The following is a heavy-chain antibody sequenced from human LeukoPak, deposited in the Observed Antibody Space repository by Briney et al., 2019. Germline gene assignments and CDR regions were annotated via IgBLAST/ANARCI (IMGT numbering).Heavy chain of an antibody. CDR2: IYYSGST. CDR3: ARAGYYDSSGYPYYYGMDV. D-gene: IGHD3-22*01. V-gene: IGHV4-59*01. Sequence: SETLSLTCTVSGGSISSYYWSWIRQPPGKGLEWIGYIYYSGSTNYNPSLKSRVTISEDTSKNQFSLKLSSVTAADTAVYYCARAGYYDSSGYPYYYGMDVCGQGTTVTVSS. CDR1: GGSISSYY. J-gene: IGHJ6*02.